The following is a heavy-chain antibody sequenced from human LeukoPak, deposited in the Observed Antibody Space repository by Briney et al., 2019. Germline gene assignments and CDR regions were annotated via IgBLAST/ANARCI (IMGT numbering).Heavy chain of an antibody. D-gene: IGHD5-12*01. CDR3: ARANSGYARPKDYYYYYMDV. V-gene: IGHV4-34*01. CDR2: INHSGST. J-gene: IGHJ6*03. Sequence: SETLSLTCAVYGGSFSGYYWSWIRQPPGKGLEWIGEINHSGSTNYNPSLKSRVTISVDTSKNQFSLKLSSVTAADTAVYYCARANSGYARPKDYYYYYMDVWGKGTTVTVSS. CDR1: GGSFSGYY.